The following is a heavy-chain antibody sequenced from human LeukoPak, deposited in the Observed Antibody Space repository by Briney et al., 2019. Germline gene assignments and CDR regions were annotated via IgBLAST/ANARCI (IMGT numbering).Heavy chain of an antibody. CDR3: ARAGLAGSKWSWFDP. J-gene: IGHJ5*02. Sequence: SETLSLTCAVYGGSSSDYFWSWIRQSPGKGLEWIGEIERGGSTVYSPSLKNRVTMSLDSSKIQFSLRLTSVTAADSAVYFCARAGLAGSKWSWFDPWGQGTLVTISS. V-gene: IGHV4-34*01. D-gene: IGHD6-19*01. CDR2: IERGGST. CDR1: GGSSSDYF.